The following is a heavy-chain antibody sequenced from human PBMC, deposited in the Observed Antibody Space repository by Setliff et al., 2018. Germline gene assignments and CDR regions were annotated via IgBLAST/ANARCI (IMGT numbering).Heavy chain of an antibody. CDR2: IKQDGSEK. CDR3: ARRRRIPYFENFFDN. CDR1: GFTFSSYW. D-gene: IGHD2-21*01. J-gene: IGHJ4*01. V-gene: IGHV3-7*03. Sequence: LRLSCAASGFTFSSYWMSWVRQAPGKGLEWVANIKQDGSEKYYVDSVKGRFTISRDNAKNSLYLQMNSLRADDTAVYYCARRRRIPYFENFFDNWGQGTLVTVSS.